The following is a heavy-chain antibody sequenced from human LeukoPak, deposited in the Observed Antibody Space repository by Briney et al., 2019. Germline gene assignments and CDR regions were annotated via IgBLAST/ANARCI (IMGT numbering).Heavy chain of an antibody. CDR3: ARLGATTYDY. J-gene: IGHJ4*02. V-gene: IGHV1-2*02. Sequence: GASVKVSCKASGYTFTSYYIHWVGQAPGQGLEWMGWINPDSGGTNYAKDFKGRVTMTRDTSISTAYMELRMLRSDDMAVYYCARLGATTYDYWGQGTPVTVSS. CDR2: INPDSGGT. D-gene: IGHD5-12*01. CDR1: GYTFTSYY.